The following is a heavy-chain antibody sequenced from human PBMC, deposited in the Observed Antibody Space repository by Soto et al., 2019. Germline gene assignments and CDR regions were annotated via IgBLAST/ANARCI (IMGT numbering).Heavy chain of an antibody. Sequence: QITLKESGPRLVKPTQTLTLTCSFSGFSLYTSGVGVGLIRQPPGKALKWLALIYWDNDKRYSPTLKRRLTITRDSYKHQVVLTITNMDPVDTGIYYCAHSVGDFWSGYIPGTNYFDYWGLGTLVSV. CDR2: IYWDNDK. CDR1: GFSLYTSGVG. D-gene: IGHD3-3*01. J-gene: IGHJ4*02. V-gene: IGHV2-5*02. CDR3: AHSVGDFWSGYIPGTNYFDY.